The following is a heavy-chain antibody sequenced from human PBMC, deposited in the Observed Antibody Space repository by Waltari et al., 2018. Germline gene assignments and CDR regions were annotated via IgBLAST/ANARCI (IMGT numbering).Heavy chain of an antibody. CDR1: GGSISSGSYY. Sequence: QVQLQESGPGLVKPSQTLSLTCTVSGGSISSGSYYRSWTRQPAGKGLGWIGRIYTSGSTNYNPSLKSRVTISVDTSKNQFSLKLSSVTAADTAVYYCAREVGYYYGSGSYRSYNWFDPWGQGTLVTVSS. D-gene: IGHD3-10*01. CDR3: AREVGYYYGSGSYRSYNWFDP. CDR2: IYTSGST. V-gene: IGHV4-61*02. J-gene: IGHJ5*02.